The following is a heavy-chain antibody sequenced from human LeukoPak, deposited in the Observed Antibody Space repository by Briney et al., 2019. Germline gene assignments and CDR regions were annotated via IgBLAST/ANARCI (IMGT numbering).Heavy chain of an antibody. CDR2: IYYSGST. Sequence: SETLSLTCTVSGGSISSYYWSWIRQPPGKGLERIGYIYYSGSTNYNPSLKSRVTISVDTSKNQFSLKLSSVTAADTAVYYCAREHCSSTSCYTKWFDPWGQGTLVTVSS. D-gene: IGHD2-2*02. CDR3: AREHCSSTSCYTKWFDP. J-gene: IGHJ5*02. V-gene: IGHV4-59*01. CDR1: GGSISSYY.